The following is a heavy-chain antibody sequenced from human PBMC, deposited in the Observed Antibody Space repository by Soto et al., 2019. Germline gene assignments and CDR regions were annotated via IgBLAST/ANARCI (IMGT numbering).Heavy chain of an antibody. V-gene: IGHV3-7*03. Sequence: EVQLVESGGGLVQPGGSLRLSCAASGFTFSTYWMNWVRQAPGKGLEWVANIKQDGTEKYYVDSVKGRFTISRDNAKNSLHLQMNSLRVDDTALYYCARLARSGYFSRFDYWGQGSLVTVSS. CDR1: GFTFSTYW. J-gene: IGHJ4*02. CDR2: IKQDGTEK. CDR3: ARLARSGYFSRFDY. D-gene: IGHD3-3*01.